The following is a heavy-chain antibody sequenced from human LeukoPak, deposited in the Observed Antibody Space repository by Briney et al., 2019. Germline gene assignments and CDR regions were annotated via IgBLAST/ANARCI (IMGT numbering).Heavy chain of an antibody. CDR3: ARGHRGRYYDSSGYYYFDY. CDR1: GYTFTSYD. Sequence: ASVKVSCKASGYTFTSYDINWVRQATGQGLEWMGWMNPNSGNTGYAQKFQGRVTMTRNTSISTAYMELSRLRSEDTAVYYCARGHRGRYYDSSGYYYFDYWGQGTLVTVSS. J-gene: IGHJ4*02. CDR2: MNPNSGNT. D-gene: IGHD3-22*01. V-gene: IGHV1-8*01.